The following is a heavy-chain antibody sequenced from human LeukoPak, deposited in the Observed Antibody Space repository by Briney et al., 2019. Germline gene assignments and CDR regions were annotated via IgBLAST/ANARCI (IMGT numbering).Heavy chain of an antibody. V-gene: IGHV3-23*01. CDR3: AKGGYSSSWLFDY. CDR1: GFIFSRYA. CDR2: ISGSGGST. D-gene: IGHD6-13*01. J-gene: IGHJ4*02. Sequence: PGGSLRLSCAASGFIFSRYAMSWVRRAPGKGLEWVSGISGSGGSTFYADSVKGRFTISRDNSKNTLYLQMNSLRAGDTAKYHCAKGGYSSSWLFDYWGQGTLVTASS.